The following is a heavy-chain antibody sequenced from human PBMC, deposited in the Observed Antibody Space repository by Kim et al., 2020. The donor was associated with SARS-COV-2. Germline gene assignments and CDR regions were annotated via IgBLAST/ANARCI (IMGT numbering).Heavy chain of an antibody. D-gene: IGHD3-22*01. J-gene: IGHJ4*02. CDR3: AGGYYDSSGYFPFDY. Sequence: PSLKSRVTISVDTSKNQFSLKLSSVTAADTAVYYCAGGYYDSSGYFPFDYWGQGTLVTVSS. V-gene: IGHV4-31*02.